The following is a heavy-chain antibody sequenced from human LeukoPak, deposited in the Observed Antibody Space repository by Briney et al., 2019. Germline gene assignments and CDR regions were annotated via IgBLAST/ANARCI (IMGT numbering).Heavy chain of an antibody. Sequence: PGGSLRLSCAASGFTVSSNFMSWVRQAPEKGLEWVSVIYAAGDTYYADSVKGRFTISRDNSKNTLYLQMNSLRAEDTAVYYCARSGSGWFDYWGQGTLVTVSS. CDR3: ARSGSGWFDY. J-gene: IGHJ4*02. CDR1: GFTVSSNF. V-gene: IGHV3-53*01. CDR2: IYAAGDT. D-gene: IGHD6-19*01.